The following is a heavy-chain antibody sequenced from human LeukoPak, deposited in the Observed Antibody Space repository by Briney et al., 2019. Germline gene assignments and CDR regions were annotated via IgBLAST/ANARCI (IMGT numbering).Heavy chain of an antibody. CDR3: ARVYYSSSYDYWYFDL. Sequence: PSETLSLTCAVSGGSISSSNWWSWVRQPPGKGLEWIGEIYHSGSTNHNPSLKSRVTISVDTSKNHFSLKLTSVTAADTAFYYCARVYYSSSYDYWYFDLWGRGTLVTVSS. V-gene: IGHV4-4*02. CDR1: GGSISSSNW. CDR2: IYHSGST. D-gene: IGHD6-13*01. J-gene: IGHJ2*01.